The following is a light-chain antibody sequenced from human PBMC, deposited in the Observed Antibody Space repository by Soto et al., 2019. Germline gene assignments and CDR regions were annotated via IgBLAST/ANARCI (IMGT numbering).Light chain of an antibody. V-gene: IGKV3-20*01. CDR1: QNIYSNY. Sequence: IVMTQSPATLSVSPGERVTLSCRASQNIYSNYLAWYQQKPGQAPRLLISAATIRATAIPDRFSGSGFGTDFTLTIDRLEPEDCAVYYCQQYDSSPRTFGQGTKVDIK. CDR3: QQYDSSPRT. J-gene: IGKJ1*01. CDR2: AAT.